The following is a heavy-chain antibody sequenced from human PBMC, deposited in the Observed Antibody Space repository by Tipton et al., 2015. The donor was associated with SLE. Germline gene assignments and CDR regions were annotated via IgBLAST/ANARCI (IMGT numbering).Heavy chain of an antibody. CDR3: AKEHIAGRPPFKH. CDR2: ISDGGDTT. V-gene: IGHV3-23*01. Sequence: SLRLSCEASGFRFSNYAMTWVRLAPGKGLEWVSDISDGGDTTQYADSVKGRFAISRDNSKNTLYLQMNSLRTEDTALYYCAKEHIAGRPPFKHWGQGTLVTVSS. CDR1: GFRFSNYA. D-gene: IGHD6-6*01. J-gene: IGHJ4*02.